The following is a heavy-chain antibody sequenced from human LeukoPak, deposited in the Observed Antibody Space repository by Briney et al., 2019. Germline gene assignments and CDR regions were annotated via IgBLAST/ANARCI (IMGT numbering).Heavy chain of an antibody. CDR2: INPSGGST. CDR1: GYTFTSYY. Sequence: ASVKVSCKASGYTFTSYYMHWVRQAPGQGLEWMGIINPSGGSTSYAQKFQGRVTMTRDTSTSTVYMELSSLRSEDTAVYYCARDFPPLRFTTVTRHSGVDYWGQGTLVTVSS. CDR3: ARDFPPLRFTTVTRHSGVDY. J-gene: IGHJ4*02. V-gene: IGHV1-46*01. D-gene: IGHD4-17*01.